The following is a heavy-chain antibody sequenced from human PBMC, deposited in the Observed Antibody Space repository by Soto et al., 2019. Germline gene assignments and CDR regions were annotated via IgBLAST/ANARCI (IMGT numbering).Heavy chain of an antibody. CDR3: AKGRYSAICGYGDC. J-gene: IGHJ4*02. D-gene: IGHD3-22*01. CDR1: GFTFSTYA. Sequence: EVQLLESGGGLVQPGGSLRLSCAASGFTFSTYAMGWARQAPGKGLEWVSSISAGGGKTYYADSVKGRLTISRDNSKNTLYLQMSSLRAEDTAIYYCAKGRYSAICGYGDCWRQGTLVTVSS. V-gene: IGHV3-23*01. CDR2: ISAGGGKT.